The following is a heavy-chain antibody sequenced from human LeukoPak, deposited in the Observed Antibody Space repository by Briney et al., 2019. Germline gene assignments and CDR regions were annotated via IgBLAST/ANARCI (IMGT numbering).Heavy chain of an antibody. CDR3: VRTDTSGWYYFDY. D-gene: IGHD6-19*01. CDR2: IYPGDSDT. Sequence: GESLKISCKGSGYTFTNYWIGWVRQMPGKGLECMGIIYPGDSDTRYSPSFQGQVTISADKSISTAYLQWSSLKASDTAMYHCVRTDTSGWYYFDYWGQGTLVTVSS. J-gene: IGHJ4*02. V-gene: IGHV5-51*01. CDR1: GYTFTNYW.